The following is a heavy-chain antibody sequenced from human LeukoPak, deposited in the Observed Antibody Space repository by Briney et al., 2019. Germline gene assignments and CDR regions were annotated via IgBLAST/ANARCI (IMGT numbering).Heavy chain of an antibody. J-gene: IGHJ4*02. CDR2: IYPGDSDT. CDR1: GYSFTSYC. CDR3: ARRAFASGDYFDY. V-gene: IGHV5-51*01. D-gene: IGHD3-10*01. Sequence: GESLKISCKGSGYSFTSYCIGWVRQMPGKGLEWMGIIYPGDSDTRSSPSFQGQVTISADKSISTAYLQWSSLKASDTAMYFCARRAFASGDYFDYWGQGTLVTVSS.